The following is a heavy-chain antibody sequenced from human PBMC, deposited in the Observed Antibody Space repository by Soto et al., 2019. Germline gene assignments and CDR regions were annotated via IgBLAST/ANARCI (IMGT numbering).Heavy chain of an antibody. Sequence: QVQLVQSGAEVKKPGASVKVSCKASGYTFSSNGVSWVRQAPGQGLEWMGWISTFNGQTHYAQKFQGRVTMTTDTSTNTAYMELTSLSSDDTAVYYCARLHGYSSGWYDYWGQGTLVTVSS. V-gene: IGHV1-18*04. D-gene: IGHD6-19*01. J-gene: IGHJ4*02. CDR2: ISTFNGQT. CDR3: ARLHGYSSGWYDY. CDR1: GYTFSSNG.